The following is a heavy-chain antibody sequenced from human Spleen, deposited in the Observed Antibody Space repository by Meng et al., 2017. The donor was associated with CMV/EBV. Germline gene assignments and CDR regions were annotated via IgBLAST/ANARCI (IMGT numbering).Heavy chain of an antibody. Sequence: ASVKVSCKASGFTLSNYGVSWVRQAPGQGLEFMGWISDYNGNTNYAQNVQGRVTMTTDSSTSTAYMELRGLRSDDTAVYYCARGGMMWRSGIVVEPAAAFDFWGQGTLVTVSS. CDR3: ARGGMMWRSGIVVEPAAAFDF. CDR1: GFTLSNYG. CDR2: ISDYNGNT. V-gene: IGHV1-18*01. J-gene: IGHJ4*02. D-gene: IGHD2-2*01.